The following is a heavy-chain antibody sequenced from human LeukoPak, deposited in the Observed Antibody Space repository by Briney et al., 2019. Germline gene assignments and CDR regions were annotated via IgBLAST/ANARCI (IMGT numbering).Heavy chain of an antibody. V-gene: IGHV4-59*01. CDR3: ARGELLWFGELRSIDY. Sequence: PSETLSLTCTVSGGSISSYYWSWIRQPPGKGLEWIGYIYYSGGTNYNPSLKSRVTISVDTSKNQFSLKLSSVTAADTAVYYCARGELLWFGELRSIDYWGQGTLVTVSS. D-gene: IGHD3-10*01. CDR2: IYYSGGT. CDR1: GGSISSYY. J-gene: IGHJ4*02.